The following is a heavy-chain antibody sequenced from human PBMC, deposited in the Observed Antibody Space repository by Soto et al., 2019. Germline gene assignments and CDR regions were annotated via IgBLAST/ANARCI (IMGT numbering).Heavy chain of an antibody. J-gene: IGHJ4*02. V-gene: IGHV4-61*03. Sequence: KTSETLSLTCTVSGGSVSSGSYYWSWIRQPPGKGLEWIGYIYNSGSTNYNPSLKSRVTISVDTSKNHFSLRMSSVTAADTAVYYCERGLGYVWGIYRFLDYWGQGTLVTVSS. CDR1: GGSVSSGSYY. CDR2: IYNSGST. CDR3: ERGLGYVWGIYRFLDY. D-gene: IGHD3-16*02.